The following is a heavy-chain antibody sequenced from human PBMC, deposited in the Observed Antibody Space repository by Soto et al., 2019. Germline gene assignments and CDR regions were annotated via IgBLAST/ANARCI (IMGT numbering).Heavy chain of an antibody. CDR1: GFTVSSNY. CDR3: ARAATMVRGVIRPYYFDY. J-gene: IGHJ4*02. D-gene: IGHD3-10*01. V-gene: IGHV3-66*01. CDR2: IYSGGST. Sequence: HPGGSLRLSCAASGFTVSSNYMSWVRQAPGKGLEWVSVIYSGGSTYYADSVKGRFTISRDNSKNTLYLQMNSLRAEDTAVYYCARAATMVRGVIRPYYFDYWGQGT.